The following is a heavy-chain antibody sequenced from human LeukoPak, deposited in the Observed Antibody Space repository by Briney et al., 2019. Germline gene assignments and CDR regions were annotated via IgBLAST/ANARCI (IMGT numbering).Heavy chain of an antibody. Sequence: PGGSLKLSCAASGFTFSSYDMSWVRQAPGKGLEWVSAISGSGGSTYYADSVKGRFTISRDNSKNTLYLQMNSLRAEDTAVYYCAKKRYQLLSHFDYWGQGTLVTVSS. V-gene: IGHV3-23*01. J-gene: IGHJ4*02. CDR2: ISGSGGST. CDR3: AKKRYQLLSHFDY. CDR1: GFTFSSYD. D-gene: IGHD2-2*01.